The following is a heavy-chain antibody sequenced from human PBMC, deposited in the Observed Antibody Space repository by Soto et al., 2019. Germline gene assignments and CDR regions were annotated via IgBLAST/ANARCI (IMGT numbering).Heavy chain of an antibody. CDR1: GGTFSSYA. Sequence: QVQLVQSGAEVKKPGSSVKVSCTASGGTFSSYAISWVRQAPGQGLEWMGGIIPIFGTANYAQKFQGRVTITADESTSIAYIEVSSLRSEDTAVYYCARVVVVAGTAVIPNYCYGIDVWGQGTTVTVSS. CDR2: IIPIFGTA. D-gene: IGHD6-19*01. J-gene: IGHJ6*02. CDR3: ARVVVVAGTAVIPNYCYGIDV. V-gene: IGHV1-69*01.